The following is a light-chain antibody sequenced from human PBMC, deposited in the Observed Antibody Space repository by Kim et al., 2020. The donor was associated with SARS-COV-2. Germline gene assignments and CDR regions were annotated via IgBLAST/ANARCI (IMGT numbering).Light chain of an antibody. J-gene: IGLJ2*01. V-gene: IGLV2-14*03. CDR2: DDS. CDR1: SSDVGSYNY. Sequence: QSITISCTVTSSDVGSYNYVSWYQQHPGKAPKLMIYDDSNRPSGVSNRFSRSKSGDTASLTISGLQAEDEADYYCSSYTSSSTRVFGGGTQLTVL. CDR3: SSYTSSSTRV.